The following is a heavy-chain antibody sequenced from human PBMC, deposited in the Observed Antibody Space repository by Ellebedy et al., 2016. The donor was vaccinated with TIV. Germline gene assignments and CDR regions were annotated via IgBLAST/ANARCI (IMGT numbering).Heavy chain of an antibody. J-gene: IGHJ4*02. D-gene: IGHD5/OR15-5a*01. Sequence: ASVKVSXKVSGYTLTELSMHWVRQAPGKGLEWMGGFDPEDGETIYAQKFQGRVTMTEDTSTDTAYMELSSLRSEDTAVYYCATNVYDSSDSGRFDYWGQGTLVTVSS. CDR1: GYTLTELS. CDR2: FDPEDGET. V-gene: IGHV1-24*01. CDR3: ATNVYDSSDSGRFDY.